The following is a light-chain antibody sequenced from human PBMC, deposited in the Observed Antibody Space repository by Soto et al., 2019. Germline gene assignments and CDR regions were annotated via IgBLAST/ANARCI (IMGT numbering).Light chain of an antibody. Sequence: DIQMTQSPSTLSASVGDRVTITCRASQSISSWLAWYQQKPGQAPKLLIYDASSLESGVPSRFSGSGSGTEFTLTISSLQPDDFATYYCQQYNSYSSTFGGGTKVEIK. CDR2: DAS. J-gene: IGKJ4*01. V-gene: IGKV1-5*01. CDR1: QSISSW. CDR3: QQYNSYSST.